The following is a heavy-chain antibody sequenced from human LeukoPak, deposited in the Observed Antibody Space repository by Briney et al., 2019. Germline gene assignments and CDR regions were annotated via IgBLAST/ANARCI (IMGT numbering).Heavy chain of an antibody. CDR1: GGSISRYY. CDR3: ASRGVVRGISYYFDY. V-gene: IGHV4-59*01. CDR2: IYSGNT. Sequence: PSETLSLTCTVSGGSISRYYWSWIRQPPGKGLEWIGYIYSGNTNYNPSLKSRVTISVDTSKNQFSLQLTSVTAADTAVYYCASRGVVRGISYYFDYWGQGTLVTVSS. D-gene: IGHD3-10*02. J-gene: IGHJ4*02.